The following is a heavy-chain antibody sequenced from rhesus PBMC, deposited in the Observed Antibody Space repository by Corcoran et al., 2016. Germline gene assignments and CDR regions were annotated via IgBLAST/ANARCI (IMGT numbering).Heavy chain of an antibody. CDR2: ISPNNGNK. J-gene: IGHJ4*01. CDR3: TRGGYSGFDY. D-gene: IGHD5-42*01. Sequence: QVQLVQSGAEIKQPGASVKLSCKASGYTFTSYYMHWVRQAPGQGLEGLGLISPNNGNKGYAQNFQGRVTITTDTSTSTGYMELSSLRSEDTAVYYCTRGGYSGFDYWGQGVLVTVSS. V-gene: IGHV1-180*01. CDR1: GYTFTSYY.